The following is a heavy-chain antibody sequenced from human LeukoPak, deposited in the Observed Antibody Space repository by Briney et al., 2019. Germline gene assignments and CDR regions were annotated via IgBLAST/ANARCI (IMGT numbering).Heavy chain of an antibody. D-gene: IGHD6-13*01. V-gene: IGHV3-21*01. CDR1: QFTFSSYS. CDR3: ARGEGYSSSPYGY. Sequence: PGGSLRLSCSASQFTFSSYSLNWVRQAPGKGLEWVSSISTSSRYIYYADSVKGRFTISRDNAKNSLYLQMNSLRAEDTAVYYCARGEGYSSSPYGYWGQGTLVTVSS. CDR2: ISTSSRYI. J-gene: IGHJ4*02.